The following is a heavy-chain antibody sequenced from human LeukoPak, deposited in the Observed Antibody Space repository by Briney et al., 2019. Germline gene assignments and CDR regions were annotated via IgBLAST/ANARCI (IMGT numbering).Heavy chain of an antibody. J-gene: IGHJ4*02. CDR2: MKYDGSEK. D-gene: IGHD5-12*01. CDR3: AREGTITAYNFDY. CDR1: GFTFSNYW. V-gene: IGHV3-7*05. Sequence: GGSLRLSCAASGFTFSNYWMSWVRQAPGKGLEWVANMKYDGSEKYYVDSVRGRFTIFRANAENSLFLQMNSLRAGDTAVYYCAREGTITAYNFDYWGQGTPVTVSS.